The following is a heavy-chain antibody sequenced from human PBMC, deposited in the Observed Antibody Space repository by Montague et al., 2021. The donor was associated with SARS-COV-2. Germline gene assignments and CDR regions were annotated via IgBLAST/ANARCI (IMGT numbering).Heavy chain of an antibody. CDR2: IYATGSA. Sequence: TLSLTCTVSGGSVSSRSHFWSWIRQPAGKGLEWIGHIYATGSAXYNPSLESRVTISVDTSNNQFSLRLNSVTAADTAVYCCTRVVVVVPASPAPTLFDPWGQGILVTVSS. V-gene: IGHV4-61*09. CDR1: GGSVSSRSHF. CDR3: TRVVVVVPASPAPTLFDP. D-gene: IGHD2-15*01. J-gene: IGHJ5*02.